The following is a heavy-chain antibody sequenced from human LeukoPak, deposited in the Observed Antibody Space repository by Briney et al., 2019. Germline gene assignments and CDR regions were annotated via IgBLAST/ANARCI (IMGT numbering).Heavy chain of an antibody. D-gene: IGHD6-25*01. J-gene: IGHJ4*01. Sequence: GGSLRLSCAASGLTFSSYSVNWVRQAPGKGLEWVSFISGSSSSIYYADSVKGRFTISRDNAKNSLYLQMNSLRDEDTAVYYCARGRHSGDWLIEIWGQGTVVTVSS. CDR1: GLTFSSYS. CDR2: ISGSSSSI. CDR3: ARGRHSGDWLIEI. V-gene: IGHV3-48*02.